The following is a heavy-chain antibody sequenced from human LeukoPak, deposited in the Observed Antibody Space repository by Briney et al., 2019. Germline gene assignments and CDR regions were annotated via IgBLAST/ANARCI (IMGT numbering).Heavy chain of an antibody. CDR1: GYTFTSYD. CDR2: MSPNSGDT. Sequence: ASVKVSCKASGYTFTSYDINWVRHATGQGLEWMGWMSPNSGDTGYSQKFQGRVTMTRDTSISTAFMELTSLRSEDTAVYYCVRGPPNWGFDFWGQGALVTVSS. J-gene: IGHJ4*02. D-gene: IGHD7-27*01. CDR3: VRGPPNWGFDF. V-gene: IGHV1-8*01.